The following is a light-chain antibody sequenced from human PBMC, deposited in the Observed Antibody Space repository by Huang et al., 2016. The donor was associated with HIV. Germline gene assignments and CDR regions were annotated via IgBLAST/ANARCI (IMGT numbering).Light chain of an antibody. V-gene: IGKV1-33*01. CDR1: QDINNF. CDR2: DAS. CDR3: QQYDDVPIS. J-gene: IGKJ4*01. Sequence: DIQMTQSPSSLSTSVGDRVTITCQASQDINNFLNWYQQKPGKAPKLLILDASNLQTGVPSRFSGSGFGKQFTFTITSLQRDDIGTYYCQQYDDVPISFGGGTKV.